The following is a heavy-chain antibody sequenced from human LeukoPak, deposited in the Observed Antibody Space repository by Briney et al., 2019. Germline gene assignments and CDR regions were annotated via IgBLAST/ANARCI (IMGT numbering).Heavy chain of an antibody. CDR3: ARDSYDYDSSGYSFDY. CDR1: GYTFTGYH. J-gene: IGHJ4*02. Sequence: GASVKVSCKASGYTFTGYHMHWVRQAPGQGLEWMGWINPNSGGTNYAQKFQGRVTMTRDTSISTAYMELSRLRSDDTAVYYCARDSYDYDSSGYSFDYWGQGTLVTVSS. V-gene: IGHV1-2*02. CDR2: INPNSGGT. D-gene: IGHD3-22*01.